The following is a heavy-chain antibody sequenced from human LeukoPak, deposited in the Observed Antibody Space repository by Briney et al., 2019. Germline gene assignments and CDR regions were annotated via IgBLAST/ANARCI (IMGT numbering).Heavy chain of an antibody. CDR3: ARDPDSGSYFVYFDY. CDR1: GFTFSSYA. J-gene: IGHJ4*02. D-gene: IGHD1-26*01. V-gene: IGHV3-64*01. CDR2: ISSNGGST. Sequence: GGSLRLSCAASGFTFSSYAMHWVRQAPGKGLEYVSAISSNGGSTYYANSVKGRFTISRDNSKNTLYLQMGSLRAEDMAVYYCARDPDSGSYFVYFDYWGQGTLVTVSS.